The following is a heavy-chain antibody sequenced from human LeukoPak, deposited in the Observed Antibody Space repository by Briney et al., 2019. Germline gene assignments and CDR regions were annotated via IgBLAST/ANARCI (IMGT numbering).Heavy chain of an antibody. Sequence: GGSLRLSCAASGFTFSSYAMSWARQAPGKGLEWVSAISGSGGSTYYADSVKGRFTISRDNSKNTLYLQMNSLRAEDTAVYYCAKGMDSGSYIFDYWGQGTLVTVSS. CDR2: ISGSGGST. CDR1: GFTFSSYA. V-gene: IGHV3-23*01. J-gene: IGHJ4*02. D-gene: IGHD1-26*01. CDR3: AKGMDSGSYIFDY.